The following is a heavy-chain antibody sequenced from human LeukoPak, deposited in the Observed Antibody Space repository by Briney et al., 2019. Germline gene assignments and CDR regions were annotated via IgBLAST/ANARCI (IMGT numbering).Heavy chain of an antibody. V-gene: IGHV1-2*02. CDR1: GYTFTGYY. J-gene: IGHJ4*02. D-gene: IGHD3-22*01. CDR3: ARKKLEVVATYDF. CDR2: LNPHSGGP. Sequence: ASVKVSCKASGYTFTGYYMHWVRQAPGQGLEWMGWLNPHSGGPTYPQKFQGRVTLSRDTSISTAYMELSSLTSDDTAVYYCARKKLEVVATYDFWGQGTLITVSS.